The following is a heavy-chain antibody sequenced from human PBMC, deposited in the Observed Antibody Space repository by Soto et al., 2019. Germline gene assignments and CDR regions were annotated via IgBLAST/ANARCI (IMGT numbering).Heavy chain of an antibody. D-gene: IGHD3-22*01. Sequence: QVQLQESGPGLVKPSETLSLTCTVSGGSISSYYWSWIRQPPGKGLEWIGYIYYSGSTKYNPSLKRRVTISLATATNQFSLKLSSVTAADTAVYYCARRDSSGYGWLGYFDYWGQGTLVTVSS. J-gene: IGHJ4*02. V-gene: IGHV4-59*01. CDR2: IYYSGST. CDR3: ARRDSSGYGWLGYFDY. CDR1: GGSISSYY.